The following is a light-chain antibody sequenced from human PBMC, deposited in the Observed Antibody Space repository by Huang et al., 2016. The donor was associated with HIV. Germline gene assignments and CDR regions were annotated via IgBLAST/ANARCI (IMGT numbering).Light chain of an antibody. Sequence: DIQITQSPSSPSASVGDRVIITCRASQNINRYLNWYQQQPGKAPKLLISGASKLQSGVPSSFSGSGSGTHFTLAISSLSPEDSATYYCQQSAVTPRTFGQGTKLEI. V-gene: IGKV1-39*01. J-gene: IGKJ2*01. CDR1: QNINRY. CDR2: GAS. CDR3: QQSAVTPRT.